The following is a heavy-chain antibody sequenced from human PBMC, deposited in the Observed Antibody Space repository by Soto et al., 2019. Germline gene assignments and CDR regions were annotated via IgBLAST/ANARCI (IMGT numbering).Heavy chain of an antibody. Sequence: QVQLVQSGAEVKKPGSSVKVSCKASGGTFSPYTVNWVRQAPGQGLEWMGRIIPFLGVTNYAQKFEARVTLTADTLTTTAYMELSGLRFEDTAVYYCARDWESTVSTWSFGAFWGRGTLVTVSS. CDR3: ARDWESTVSTWSFGAF. CDR1: GGTFSPYT. D-gene: IGHD3-10*01. J-gene: IGHJ4*02. CDR2: IIPFLGVT. V-gene: IGHV1-69*08.